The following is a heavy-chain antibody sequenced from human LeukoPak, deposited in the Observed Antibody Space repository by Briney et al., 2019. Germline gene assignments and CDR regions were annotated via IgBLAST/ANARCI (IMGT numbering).Heavy chain of an antibody. CDR3: ARQLELRGRDY. CDR1: GSRFTSYW. Sequence: GESLQISCKGSGSRFTSYWIGWVRPLPGKGLEWMGIIYPGDSDTRYSPSFQGQVTISADKSISTAYLQWSSLKASDTAMYYCARQLELRGRDYWGQGTLVTVSS. V-gene: IGHV5-51*01. D-gene: IGHD1-7*01. CDR2: IYPGDSDT. J-gene: IGHJ4*02.